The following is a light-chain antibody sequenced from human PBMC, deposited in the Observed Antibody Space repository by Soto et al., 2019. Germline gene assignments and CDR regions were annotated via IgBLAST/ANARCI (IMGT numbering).Light chain of an antibody. CDR1: QGISNL. V-gene: IGKV1-17*01. CDR3: LQHNTYPYT. J-gene: IGKJ2*01. Sequence: DIQMTQSPSSLSASVGDRVTITCRASQGISNLLGWFQHKPGKAPKRLIYAASSLQGGVPSRFSSTASGTSFTLTITGLQPEDFAAYYCLQHNTYPYTFGQGTKLEIK. CDR2: AAS.